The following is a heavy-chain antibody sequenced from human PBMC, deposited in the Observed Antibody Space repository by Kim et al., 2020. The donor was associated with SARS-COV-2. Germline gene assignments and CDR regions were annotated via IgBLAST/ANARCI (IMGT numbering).Heavy chain of an antibody. D-gene: IGHD1-1*01. J-gene: IGHJ4*02. CDR3: ARGRPLDFWGYCNTGTCSRFAF. Sequence: GGSLRLSCAASGFTFYRYWMTWVRQAPGKGLEWVASIKEDGSDKHFVDSVKGRFTISRDNARDLSFLQMRSLRAEDTAVYYCARGRPLDFWGYCNTGTCSRFAFWGQGILVPVPS. V-gene: IGHV3-7*02. CDR1: GFTFYRYW. CDR2: IKEDGSDK.